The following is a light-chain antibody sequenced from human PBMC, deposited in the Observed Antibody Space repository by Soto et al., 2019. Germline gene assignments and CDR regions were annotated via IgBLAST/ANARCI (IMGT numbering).Light chain of an antibody. CDR2: GAS. CDR1: QSISGSS. CDR3: QHYGSSPLFT. V-gene: IGKV3-20*01. Sequence: EVVLTQSPGTLSLSPGERATLSCRASQSISGSSLAWYQQKPGQPPRLLIYGASNSPTGIPDRFSGSGSGTDFSLNISGLEPEDFAVYYCQHYGSSPLFTFGPGTKVDIK. J-gene: IGKJ3*01.